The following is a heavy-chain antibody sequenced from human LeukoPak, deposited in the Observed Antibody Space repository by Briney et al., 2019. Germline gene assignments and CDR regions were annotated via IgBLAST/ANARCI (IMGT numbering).Heavy chain of an antibody. CDR1: GYSFSGNY. Sequence: GASVKVSCKASGYSFSGNYMHWVRQAPGQGLEWMGWINPNSGGTNYAQKFQGRVTMTEDTSTDTAYMELSSLRSEDTAVYYCATTTTLVVRMVRGFGAFDIWGQGTMVTVSS. CDR2: INPNSGGT. D-gene: IGHD3-10*01. J-gene: IGHJ3*02. CDR3: ATTTTLVVRMVRGFGAFDI. V-gene: IGHV1-2*02.